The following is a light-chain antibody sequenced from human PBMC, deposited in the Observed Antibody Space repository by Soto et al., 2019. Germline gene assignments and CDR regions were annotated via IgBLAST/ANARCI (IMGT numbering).Light chain of an antibody. CDR1: QSVSSTY. Sequence: EIVLTQSPGTLSLSPGERATLSCRASQSVSSTYLAWYQQKPGQAPRLLIYGASSRATGIQARFSGSGSGTDFTLTIRSLEPEEVTVYSCELRSYWPPTLGGGTKVDIK. CDR3: ELRSYWPPT. V-gene: IGKV3D-20*02. CDR2: GAS. J-gene: IGKJ4*01.